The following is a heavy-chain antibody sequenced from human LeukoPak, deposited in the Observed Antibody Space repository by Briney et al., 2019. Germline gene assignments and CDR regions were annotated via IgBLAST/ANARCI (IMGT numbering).Heavy chain of an antibody. CDR3: ARGSYSSGRQGP. CDR1: GFIVSNTY. J-gene: IGHJ5*02. D-gene: IGHD6-19*01. Sequence: PGGSLRLSCAASGFIVSNTYMTWVRQAPGKGLEWVSVIHNDGSTYYADSVKGRFTISRDNSKNMLFLRMNSLRVEDTAVYFCARGSYSSGRQGPWGQGTLVTVSS. CDR2: IHNDGST. V-gene: IGHV3-53*01.